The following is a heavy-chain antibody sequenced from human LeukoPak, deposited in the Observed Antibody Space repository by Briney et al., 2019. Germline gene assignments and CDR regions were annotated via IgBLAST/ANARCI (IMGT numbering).Heavy chain of an antibody. CDR1: GFTFSSYG. CDR2: IRYDGSNK. Sequence: GGSLRLSCAASGFTFSSYGMHWVRQAPGKGREWVAFIRYDGSNKYYADSVKGRFTISRDNSKNTLYLQMNSLRAEDTAVYYCAKANVDIVATFDYWGQGTLVTVSS. CDR3: AKANVDIVATFDY. J-gene: IGHJ4*02. V-gene: IGHV3-30*02. D-gene: IGHD5-12*01.